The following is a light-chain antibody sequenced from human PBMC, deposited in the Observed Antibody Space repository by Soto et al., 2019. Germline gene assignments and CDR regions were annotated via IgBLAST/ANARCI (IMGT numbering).Light chain of an antibody. CDR3: SSYAGSSNV. J-gene: IGLJ1*01. CDR1: SSGVGGYNY. V-gene: IGLV2-8*01. Sequence: QSALTQPRSVSGSPGQSVTISCTGTSSGVGGYNYVSWYQQHPGKAPKLMIYEVNKRPSGVPDRFSGSKSGNTASLTVSGLQAEDEADYYCSSYAGSSNVFGTGTKVTVL. CDR2: EVN.